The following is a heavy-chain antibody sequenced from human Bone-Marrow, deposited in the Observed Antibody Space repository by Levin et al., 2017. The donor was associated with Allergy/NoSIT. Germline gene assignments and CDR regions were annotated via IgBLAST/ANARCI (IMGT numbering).Heavy chain of an antibody. CDR2: ISSSSSYI. D-gene: IGHD6-19*01. J-gene: IGHJ3*02. CDR3: ARGSAGGKWLVPKTVTDAFDI. V-gene: IGHV3-21*01. CDR1: GFTFSSYS. Sequence: GGSLRLSCAASGFTFSSYSMNWVRQAPGKGLEWVSSISSSSSYIYYADSVKGRFTISRDNAKNSLYLQMNSLRAEDTAAYYCARGSAGGKWLVPKTVTDAFDIWGQGTMVTVSS.